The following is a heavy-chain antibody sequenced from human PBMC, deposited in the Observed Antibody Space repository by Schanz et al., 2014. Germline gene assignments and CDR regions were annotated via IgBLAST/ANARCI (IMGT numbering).Heavy chain of an antibody. CDR1: GYTFTTYY. CDR2: INPSSGTT. V-gene: IGHV1-46*03. Sequence: QVQLVQSGAEVKKPGVSVKVSCKASGYTFTTYYIHWVRQAPGQGLEWMGKINPSSGTTRIAQNFQGRLTVTRDKATSTVNMEQSSLRSEDTAGYYCARGGFFDSTSFDTWGQGTLVTVSS. D-gene: IGHD2-2*01. CDR3: ARGGFFDSTSFDT. J-gene: IGHJ4*02.